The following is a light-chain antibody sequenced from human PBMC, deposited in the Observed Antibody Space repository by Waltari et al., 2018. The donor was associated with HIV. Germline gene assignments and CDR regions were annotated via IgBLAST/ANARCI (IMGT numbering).Light chain of an antibody. Sequence: DIQMTQSPSTLSASVGYRVTITGRASQSISAWLAWYQQKPGKAPKLLIHKASSLQSGVPSRFSGSGSGTEFTLTNSSLQPDDFATYYCQQYNSYSTFGQGTKLEIK. CDR2: KAS. V-gene: IGKV1-5*03. J-gene: IGKJ2*01. CDR3: QQYNSYST. CDR1: QSISAW.